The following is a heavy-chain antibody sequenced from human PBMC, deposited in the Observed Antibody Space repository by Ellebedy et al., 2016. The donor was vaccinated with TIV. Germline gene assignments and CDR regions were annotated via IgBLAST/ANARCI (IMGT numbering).Heavy chain of an antibody. CDR3: ASKDRELLWFGELPEYFQH. Sequence: GESLKISXAASGFTFSSYSMNWVRQAPGKGLEWVSSISSSSYIYYADSVKGRFTISRDNAKNSLYLQMNSLRAEDTAVYYCASKDRELLWFGELPEYFQHWGQGTLVTVSS. J-gene: IGHJ1*01. CDR2: ISSSSYI. CDR1: GFTFSSYS. D-gene: IGHD3-10*01. V-gene: IGHV3-21*01.